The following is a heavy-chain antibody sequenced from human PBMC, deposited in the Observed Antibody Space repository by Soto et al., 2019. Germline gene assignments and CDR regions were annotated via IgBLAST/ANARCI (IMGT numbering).Heavy chain of an antibody. J-gene: IGHJ6*02. Sequence: SETLSLTCAVYGGSFIGYYWSWIRQPPGKGLEWIGEINHSGSTNYNPSLKSRVTISVDTSKNQFSLKLSSVTAADTAVYYCARVRQWLVTYYYYGMDVWGQGTTVTVSS. CDR3: ARVRQWLVTYYYYGMDV. V-gene: IGHV4-34*01. D-gene: IGHD6-19*01. CDR2: INHSGST. CDR1: GGSFIGYY.